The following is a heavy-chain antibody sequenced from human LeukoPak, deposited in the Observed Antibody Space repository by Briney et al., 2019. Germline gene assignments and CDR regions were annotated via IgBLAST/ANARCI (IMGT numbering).Heavy chain of an antibody. CDR3: ARVLYSYGSYYFDY. CDR2: IIPIFGTA. D-gene: IGHD5-18*01. V-gene: IGHV1-69*06. Sequence: SVKVSCKASGGTFSSYAISWVRQAPGQGLEWMGGIIPIFGTANYAQKFQGRVTITADKSTSTAYMELSSLRSEDTAVYYCARVLYSYGSYYFDYWGQGTLVTVSS. CDR1: GGTFSSYA. J-gene: IGHJ4*02.